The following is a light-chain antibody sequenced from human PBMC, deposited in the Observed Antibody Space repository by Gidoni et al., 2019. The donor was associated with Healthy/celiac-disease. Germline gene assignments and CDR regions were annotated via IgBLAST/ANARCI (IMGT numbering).Light chain of an antibody. CDR3: QQSYSTWT. V-gene: IGKV1-39*01. CDR2: AAS. CDR1: QSISSY. J-gene: IGKJ1*01. Sequence: DIQMTQSPSSLSASVGDRVTITCRASQSISSYLNWYQQKPGKAPKLLISAASSLQSGVPSRFSGSGSGTDFTLTISSLQPEDFATYYCQQSYSTWTFXXXTKVEIK.